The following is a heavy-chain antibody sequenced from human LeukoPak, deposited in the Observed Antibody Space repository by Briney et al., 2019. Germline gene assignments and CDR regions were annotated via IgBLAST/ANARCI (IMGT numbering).Heavy chain of an antibody. CDR1: GYTFTSYG. J-gene: IGHJ4*02. CDR3: ARVHIRVATMGESLDY. Sequence: ASVKVSCKAYGYTFTSYGISWVRQAPGQGLEWMGWISAYNGNTNYAQMLQGRVTMTTDTSTRPAYMELRSLRSDDTAVYYCARVHIRVATMGESLDYWGQGTLVTVSS. V-gene: IGHV1-18*01. CDR2: ISAYNGNT. D-gene: IGHD5-24*01.